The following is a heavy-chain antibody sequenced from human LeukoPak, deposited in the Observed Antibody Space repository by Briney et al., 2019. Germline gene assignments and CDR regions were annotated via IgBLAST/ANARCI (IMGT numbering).Heavy chain of an antibody. J-gene: IGHJ4*02. D-gene: IGHD6-6*01. V-gene: IGHV4-39*01. CDR2: IYYSGST. CDR3: ARHRGYSSSSYFDY. Sequence: SETLSLTCTVSGGSISSSSYYWGWIRQPPGKGLEWIGSIYYSGSTYYNPSLNSRVTISVDTSKNQFSLKLSSVTAADTAVYYCARHRGYSSSSYFDYWGQGTLVTVSS. CDR1: GGSISSSSYY.